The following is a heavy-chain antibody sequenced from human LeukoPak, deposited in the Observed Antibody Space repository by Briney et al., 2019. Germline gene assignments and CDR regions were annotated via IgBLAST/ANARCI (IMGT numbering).Heavy chain of an antibody. J-gene: IGHJ6*02. CDR3: ARGQILPSSGWREHGMDV. CDR1: GFIFSDYY. Sequence: GGSLSLSCAASGFIFSDYYMSWIRQAPGKGLEWVSYISSSGSTIYYADSVKGRFTISRDNAKNSLYLQMNSLRAEDTAVYYCARGQILPSSGWREHGMDVWGQGITVTVSS. D-gene: IGHD6-19*01. CDR2: ISSSGSTI. V-gene: IGHV3-11*01.